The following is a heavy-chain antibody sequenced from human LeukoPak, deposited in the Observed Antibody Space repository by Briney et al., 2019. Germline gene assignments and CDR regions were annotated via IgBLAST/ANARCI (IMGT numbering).Heavy chain of an antibody. CDR3: AGGVLW. Sequence: PGGSLRLSCSASGFTVSGSYMSWVHQAPGKGLEWVSVIYRDSSTYYIDSVKGRFTISRDNSKNTIYLQMNSLRAEDTAVYYCAGGVLWWGQGTLVTVSS. D-gene: IGHD2-21*01. V-gene: IGHV3-53*01. CDR2: IYRDSST. CDR1: GFTVSGSY. J-gene: IGHJ4*02.